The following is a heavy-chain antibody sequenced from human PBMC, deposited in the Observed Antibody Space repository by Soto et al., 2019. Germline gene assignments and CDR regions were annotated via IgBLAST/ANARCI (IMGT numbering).Heavy chain of an antibody. J-gene: IGHJ3*02. D-gene: IGHD3-3*01. CDR3: GRAPGGITIFGVALDI. Sequence: SVKVSCKASGGTFSSYTISWVRQAPGQGLEWMGRVIPILGIANYAQKFQGRVTITADKSTSTAYMELSSLRSEDTAVYYCGRAPGGITIFGVALDIWGQGTMVTVSS. CDR2: VIPILGIA. V-gene: IGHV1-69*02. CDR1: GGTFSSYT.